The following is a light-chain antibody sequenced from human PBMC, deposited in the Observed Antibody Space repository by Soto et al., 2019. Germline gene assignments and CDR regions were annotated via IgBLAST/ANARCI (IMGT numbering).Light chain of an antibody. CDR2: GAS. CDR1: QSVSGN. CDR3: QQYASSPPLT. V-gene: IGKV3-15*01. J-gene: IGKJ4*01. Sequence: EIIMTQSPATLSVSPGERVTLSCRASQSVSGNLAWYQLKPGQAPRLLISGASARATGFPARFSGSGSGTEFTLTISSLQSEDFAVYYCQQYASSPPLTFGGGTKVEIK.